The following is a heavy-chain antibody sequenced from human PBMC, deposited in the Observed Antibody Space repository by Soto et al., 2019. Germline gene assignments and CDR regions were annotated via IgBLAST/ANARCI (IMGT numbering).Heavy chain of an antibody. J-gene: IGHJ4*02. Sequence: GESLKISCQVSGYRFTSYWLTWVRQVPGKGLECLGRIEPRDSYTNYSPSFQGHVTISVDKSINTAYLQWNSLKASDTAIYYGARVGATTLHYFDSWGQGTLVTVSS. D-gene: IGHD1-26*01. V-gene: IGHV5-10-1*01. CDR1: GYRFTSYW. CDR3: ARVGATTLHYFDS. CDR2: IEPRDSYT.